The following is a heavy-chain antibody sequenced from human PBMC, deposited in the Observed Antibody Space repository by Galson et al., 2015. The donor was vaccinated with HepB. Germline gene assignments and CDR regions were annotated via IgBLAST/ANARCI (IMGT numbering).Heavy chain of an antibody. CDR1: GDSVSSNSAA. CDR3: TRRSNYYDSSGYYPFDY. V-gene: IGHV6-1*01. Sequence: CAISGDSVSSNSAAWNWIRQSPSRGLEWLGRTYYRSKWYNDYAVSVKSRITINPDTSKNQFSLQLNSVTPEDTAVYYCTRRSNYYDSSGYYPFDYWGQGTLVTVSS. J-gene: IGHJ4*02. D-gene: IGHD3-22*01. CDR2: TYYRSKWYN.